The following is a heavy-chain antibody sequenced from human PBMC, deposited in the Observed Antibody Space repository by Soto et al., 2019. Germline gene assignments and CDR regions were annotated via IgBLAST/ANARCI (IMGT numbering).Heavy chain of an antibody. CDR2: IYDSGRT. CDR3: ARGTIPYYYYGMDV. D-gene: IGHD3-10*01. Sequence: QVQLQESGPGLVQPSETLSLTCTVSGDSISSYYWTWIRQPPGEGLEWIGYIYDSGRTYYNPSLKSRVTISVDTSKNQFSLRLSSVSAADTAVYYCARGTIPYYYYGMDVWGQGATVTVSS. CDR1: GDSISSYY. J-gene: IGHJ6*02. V-gene: IGHV4-59*01.